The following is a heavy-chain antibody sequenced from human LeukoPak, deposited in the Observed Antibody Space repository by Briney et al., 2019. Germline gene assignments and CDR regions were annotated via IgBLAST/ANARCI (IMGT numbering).Heavy chain of an antibody. CDR3: AREGLNCDSSSCQRATFDY. Sequence: PGGSLRLSCVASGFYFGGHAMHWLRQAPGKGLEWVAYITYGSDTIFYADSVKGRFTVSRDNAKDSLYLQMDSLRAEDTAVYYCAREGLNCDSSSCQRATFDYWGQGSLVTVSS. V-gene: IGHV3-48*04. CDR1: GFYFGGHA. D-gene: IGHD2/OR15-2a*01. J-gene: IGHJ4*02. CDR2: ITYGSDTI.